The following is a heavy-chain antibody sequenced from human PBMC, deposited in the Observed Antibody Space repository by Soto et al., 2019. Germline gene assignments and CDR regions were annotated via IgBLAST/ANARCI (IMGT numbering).Heavy chain of an antibody. Sequence: GGSLRLSCAASGFTFSDYDMSWIRQAPGKGLEWVSYISSSGSTIYYADSVKGRFTISRDNAKNSLYLQMNSLRAEDTAVYYCARVTVRDAFDIWGQGTMVTVSS. CDR2: ISSSGSTI. CDR1: GFTFSDYD. D-gene: IGHD4-17*01. J-gene: IGHJ3*02. V-gene: IGHV3-11*01. CDR3: ARVTVRDAFDI.